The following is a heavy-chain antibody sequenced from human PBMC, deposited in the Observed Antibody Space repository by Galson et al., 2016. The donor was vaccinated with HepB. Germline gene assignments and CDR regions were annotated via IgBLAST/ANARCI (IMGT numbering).Heavy chain of an antibody. Sequence: YYAGSVKGRFTISRDNTRNTLYLQMNGLRAEDTAVYYCAKFSTSSGWFDPWGQGTLVTVSS. CDR3: AKFSTSSGWFDP. J-gene: IGHJ5*02. V-gene: IGHV3-23*01. D-gene: IGHD6-6*01.